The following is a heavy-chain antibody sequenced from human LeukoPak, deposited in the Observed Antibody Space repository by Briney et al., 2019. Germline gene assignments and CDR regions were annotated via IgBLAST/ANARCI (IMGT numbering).Heavy chain of an antibody. V-gene: IGHV4-61*02. D-gene: IGHD3-9*01. CDR1: GGSINSRNYY. CDR2: IDTTGST. Sequence: ASETLSLTCTVSGGSINSRNYYWSWIRQPAGKGLEWIGRIDTTGSTNFNPSLKSRVIISVDTPKNQFSLRLSSVTAADTAVYYCARGLRYFGWLYESLGQGSLVTVSS. J-gene: IGHJ5*02. CDR3: ARGLRYFGWLYES.